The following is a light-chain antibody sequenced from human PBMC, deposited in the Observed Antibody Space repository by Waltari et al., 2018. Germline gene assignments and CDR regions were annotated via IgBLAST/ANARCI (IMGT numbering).Light chain of an antibody. CDR2: WAS. J-gene: IGKJ1*01. CDR3: QQFFGTPWT. CDR1: QNILYNSNNKNY. V-gene: IGKV4-1*01. Sequence: DIVLTQSPDSLPVSLGERATINCKSSQNILYNSNNKNYLAWYQQKPGQPPKLLIYWASTRRFGVPERFSGSGSGTDFTLTISSLQAEDVAVYYCQQFFGTPWTFGQGTKVEIK.